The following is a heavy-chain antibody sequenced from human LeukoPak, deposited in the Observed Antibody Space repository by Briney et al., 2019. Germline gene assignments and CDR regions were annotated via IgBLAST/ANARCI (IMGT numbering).Heavy chain of an antibody. J-gene: IGHJ4*02. V-gene: IGHV3-23*01. D-gene: IGHD6-6*01. Sequence: GGSLRLSCAASGFTFTTYDMSWVRQAPGKGLEWVSVISGSGDAAYYADSVKGRFTISRDNSKNTVSLQMNSLRAEDTAVYYCARGGAARPDYWGQGTLVTVSS. CDR2: ISGSGDAA. CDR3: ARGGAARPDY. CDR1: GFTFTTYD.